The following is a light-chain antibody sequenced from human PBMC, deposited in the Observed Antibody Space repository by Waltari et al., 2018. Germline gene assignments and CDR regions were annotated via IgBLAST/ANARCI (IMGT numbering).Light chain of an antibody. CDR2: GAS. Sequence: EIVMTQSPATLSVSPGEGATLSCWASQSVTSLAWYQQKPGQAPRLLIYGASTRATGIPARFSGSGSGTEFTLTISSLQSEDLAVYYCQQYNKGLDTFGQGTKLEIK. V-gene: IGKV3-15*01. CDR3: QQYNKGLDT. CDR1: QSVTS. J-gene: IGKJ2*01.